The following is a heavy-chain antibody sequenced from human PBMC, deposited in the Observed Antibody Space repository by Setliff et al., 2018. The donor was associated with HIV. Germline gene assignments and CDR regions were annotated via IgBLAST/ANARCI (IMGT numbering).Heavy chain of an antibody. CDR3: ATRPRIAARPFDY. CDR2: IFHSGDT. D-gene: IGHD6-6*01. J-gene: IGHJ4*02. CDR1: GVSVGSGDYY. Sequence: PSETLSLTCSVSGVSVGSGDYYWHWIRQHPEKALEWIGYIFHSGDTYYHPSLKSRISMSVDTSKNQFSLEFTSLTAADTAVYYCATRPRIAARPFDYWGQGMLVTVSS. V-gene: IGHV4-31*03.